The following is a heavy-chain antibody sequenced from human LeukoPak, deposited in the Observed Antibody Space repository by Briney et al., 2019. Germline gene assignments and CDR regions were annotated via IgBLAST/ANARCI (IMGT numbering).Heavy chain of an antibody. CDR1: GYTLTELS. CDR3: ATEILNSSGWTERPFDI. Sequence: ASVKVSCKVSGYTLTELSMHWVRQAPGKGLEWMGGFDPEDGETIYAQKFQSRVTMTEDTSTDTAYMELSSLRSEDTAVYYCATEILNSSGWTERPFDIWGQGTMVTVSS. CDR2: FDPEDGET. V-gene: IGHV1-24*01. D-gene: IGHD6-19*01. J-gene: IGHJ3*02.